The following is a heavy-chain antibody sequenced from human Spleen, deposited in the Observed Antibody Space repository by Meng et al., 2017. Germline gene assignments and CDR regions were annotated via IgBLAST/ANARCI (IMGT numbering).Heavy chain of an antibody. Sequence: SVKVFCKASGGTFSSYAISWVRQPPGQGLEWMGGIIPIFGTANYAQKFQGRVTITTDESTSTAYMELSSLRSEDTAVYYCARVRIRCSSTSCFSALDYYYGMDVWGQGTTVTVSS. CDR1: GGTFSSYA. D-gene: IGHD2-2*01. J-gene: IGHJ6*02. V-gene: IGHV1-69*05. CDR2: IIPIFGTA. CDR3: ARVRIRCSSTSCFSALDYYYGMDV.